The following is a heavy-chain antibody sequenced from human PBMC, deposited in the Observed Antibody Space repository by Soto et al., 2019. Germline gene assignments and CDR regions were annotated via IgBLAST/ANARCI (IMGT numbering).Heavy chain of an antibody. CDR2: IKSDGSSI. CDR1: GFTFSSYW. J-gene: IGHJ4*02. Sequence: GGSLRLSCAASGFTFSSYWMHWVRQAPGKGLVWVSRIKSDGSSISYADSVKGRFTTSRDNAKNTLYLQMNSLRAEDTAVYYCTRRGDYLLVTVATKGLDSWGQGT. CDR3: TRRGDYLLVTVATKGLDS. D-gene: IGHD3-16*01. V-gene: IGHV3-74*01.